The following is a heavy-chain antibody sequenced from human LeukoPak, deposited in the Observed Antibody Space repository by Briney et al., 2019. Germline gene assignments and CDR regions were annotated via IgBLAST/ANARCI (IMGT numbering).Heavy chain of an antibody. CDR3: ARGPLGRGWYYFDY. D-gene: IGHD6-19*01. V-gene: IGHV1-18*01. J-gene: IGHJ4*02. CDR1: GYTFTSYG. CDR2: ISAYNGNT. Sequence: GASVKVSCTASGYTFTSYGISWVRQGPGQGLEWMGWISAYNGNTNYAQILQGRVTMTTDTSTSTAYMELRSLRSDDTAVYYCARGPLGRGWYYFDYWGQGTLVTVSS.